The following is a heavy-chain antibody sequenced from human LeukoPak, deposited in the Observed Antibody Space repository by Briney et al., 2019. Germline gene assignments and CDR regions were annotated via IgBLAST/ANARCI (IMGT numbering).Heavy chain of an antibody. CDR3: ARGDYYDSLATD. CDR1: GYTFTGYY. D-gene: IGHD3-22*01. CDR2: INPNSGGT. Sequence: GASVKVSCKASGYTFTGYYMHWVRPAPGQGLEWMGRINPNSGGTNYAQKFQGRVTMTRDTSISTAYMELSRLRSDDTAVYYCARGDYYDSLATDWDQGTMVTVSS. J-gene: IGHJ3*01. V-gene: IGHV1-2*06.